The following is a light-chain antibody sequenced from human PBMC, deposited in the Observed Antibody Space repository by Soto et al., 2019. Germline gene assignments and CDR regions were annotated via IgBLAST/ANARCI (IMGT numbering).Light chain of an antibody. J-gene: IGKJ2*01. CDR2: GSS. Sequence: EIVLTQSPGTLSLSPGERATLSCRASQIVSTYLVWYQQKPGQAPRLLIYGSSSRAPGIPDRFSGSGSGTDFTLTISRLEPEDFAVYYCQQYGTSPMYTFGQGTKLEI. V-gene: IGKV3-20*01. CDR1: QIVSTY. CDR3: QQYGTSPMYT.